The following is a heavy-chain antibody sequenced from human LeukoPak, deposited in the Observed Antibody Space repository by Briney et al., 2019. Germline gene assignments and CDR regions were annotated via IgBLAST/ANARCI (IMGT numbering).Heavy chain of an antibody. CDR1: GFTFSSYS. Sequence: NPGGSLRLSCAASGFTFSSYSMNWVRQAPGKGLEWVSYISSSSSTIYYADSVKGRSTISRDNSKNTLYLQMNSLRAEDTAVYYCAKVEENWFDPWGQGTLVTVSS. CDR2: ISSSSSTI. D-gene: IGHD2-15*01. CDR3: AKVEENWFDP. J-gene: IGHJ5*02. V-gene: IGHV3-48*01.